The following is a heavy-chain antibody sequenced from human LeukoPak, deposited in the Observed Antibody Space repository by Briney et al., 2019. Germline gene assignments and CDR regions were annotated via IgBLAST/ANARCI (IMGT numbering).Heavy chain of an antibody. CDR1: GFTFNNYA. V-gene: IGHV3-23*01. D-gene: IGHD4-17*01. J-gene: IGHJ4*02. CDR2: ISGGGETT. Sequence: PGGSLRPSCAASGFTFNNYAMNWVRQAPGKGLEWVSSISGGGETTYYADSAKGRFTISRDNSQNTLYLQMNSLRAEDTAVYYCARDYADYVGYFLFDYWGQGTLVTVSS. CDR3: ARDYADYVGYFLFDY.